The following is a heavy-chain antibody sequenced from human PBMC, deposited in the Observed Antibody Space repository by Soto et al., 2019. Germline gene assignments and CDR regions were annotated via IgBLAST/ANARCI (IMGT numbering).Heavy chain of an antibody. CDR2: IYHSGST. D-gene: IGHD1-26*01. V-gene: IGHV4-4*02. J-gene: IGHJ6*02. CDR1: GGSISSSNW. Sequence: QVQLQESGPGLVKPSWTLSLTCAVSGGSISSSNWWRWVRQPPGKGLEWIGEIYHSGSTNYNPPLKSRVPISVDKSKNQFALKLSSVTAADTAVYDSARVSGCYYYGMDVWGQGTTVTVSS. CDR3: ARVSGCYYYGMDV.